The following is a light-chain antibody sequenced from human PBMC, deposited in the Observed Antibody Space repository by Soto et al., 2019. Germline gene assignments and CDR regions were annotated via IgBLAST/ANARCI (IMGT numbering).Light chain of an antibody. V-gene: IGKV3-20*01. CDR2: GTS. CDR1: QSVVSSS. Sequence: EIVLTQSPGTLSLSPGERAILSCSASQSVVSSSLAWYQQKPGQAPRLLIFGTSGRATGIPDRFSGSGSGTDFTLTISRLEPEDFAVYYCEQFGSAPMYSFGQGTKLEIK. J-gene: IGKJ2*03. CDR3: EQFGSAPMYS.